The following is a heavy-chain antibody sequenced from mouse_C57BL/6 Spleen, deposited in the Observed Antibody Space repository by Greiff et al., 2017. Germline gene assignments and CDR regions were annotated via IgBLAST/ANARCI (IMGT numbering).Heavy chain of an antibody. V-gene: IGHV1-81*01. CDR1: GYTFTSYG. D-gene: IGHD4-1*01. CDR3: ARLTGMNY. CDR2: IYPRSGNT. J-gene: IGHJ2*01. Sequence: VQLQQSGAELARPGASVKLSCKASGYTFTSYGISWVKQRTGQGLEWIGEIYPRSGNTYYTEKFKGKATLTADKSSSTAYMELRSLTSEDSAVYFCARLTGMNYWGQGTTLTVAS.